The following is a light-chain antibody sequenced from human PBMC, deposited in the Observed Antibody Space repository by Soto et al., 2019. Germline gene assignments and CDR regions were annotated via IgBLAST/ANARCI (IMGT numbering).Light chain of an antibody. CDR1: SSDVGSYTY. Sequence: QSALTQPASVSGSPGQSITISCTGTSSDVGSYTYVSWYQQHPGKAPKLMIYDVSKRPSGVPDRFSGSKSGNTASLTISGLQAEDEADYYCCSYAGGYTWVFGGGTKLTVL. CDR3: CSYAGGYTWV. CDR2: DVS. J-gene: IGLJ3*02. V-gene: IGLV2-11*01.